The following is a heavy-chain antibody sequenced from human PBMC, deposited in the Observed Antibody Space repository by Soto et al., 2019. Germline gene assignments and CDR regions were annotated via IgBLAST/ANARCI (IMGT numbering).Heavy chain of an antibody. CDR3: AREDGSYYYYYGMDV. V-gene: IGHV1-69*04. Sequence: ASVNVSCKASGGTFSSYAISWVRQAPGQGLEWMGRIIPILGIANYAEKFQGRVTITADKSTSTAYMELSSRRSEDTAVYYCAREDGSYYYYYGMDVWGQGTTVTVSS. CDR2: IIPILGIA. D-gene: IGHD1-26*01. CDR1: GGTFSSYA. J-gene: IGHJ6*02.